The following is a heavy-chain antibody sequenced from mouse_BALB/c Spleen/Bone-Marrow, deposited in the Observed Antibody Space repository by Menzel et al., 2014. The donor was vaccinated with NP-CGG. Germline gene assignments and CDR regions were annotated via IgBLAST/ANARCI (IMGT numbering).Heavy chain of an antibody. Sequence: EVKLQESGTVLARPGASVKMSCKASGYTFTSYWMHWVKQRPGQGLEWIGAIYPGNSDTSYNQKFKGKAKLTAVTSTSPAYMELSSLTNEDSAVYYCTVPYGNYVGYYAMDCWGQGTSVTVSS. CDR3: TVPYGNYVGYYAMDC. V-gene: IGHV1-5*01. CDR2: IYPGNSDT. D-gene: IGHD2-1*01. CDR1: GYTFTSYW. J-gene: IGHJ4*01.